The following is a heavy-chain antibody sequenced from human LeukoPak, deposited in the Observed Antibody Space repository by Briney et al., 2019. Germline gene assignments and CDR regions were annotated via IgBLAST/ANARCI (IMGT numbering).Heavy chain of an antibody. Sequence: GGSLRLSCEGSGFTFSSYAMSWVRQAPGKGLEWVSVISGSGDSAFYADSVKGQFTISRDNSKNTLYLQMNSLRAEDTAVYYCAKDRYCSSTRCYGDFDYWGQGTLVTVSS. CDR1: GFTFSSYA. V-gene: IGHV3-23*01. CDR2: ISGSGDSA. J-gene: IGHJ4*02. D-gene: IGHD2-2*01. CDR3: AKDRYCSSTRCYGDFDY.